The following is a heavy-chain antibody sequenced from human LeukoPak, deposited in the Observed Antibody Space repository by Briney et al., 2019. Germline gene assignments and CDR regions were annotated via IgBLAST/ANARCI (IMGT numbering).Heavy chain of an antibody. Sequence: GGSLGLSCAASGFMLSSTWMHWVRQAPGKGLVWVSRINSDATSTSYADSVRGRFTISRDDAKNTMYLQMNSLRAEDTAMYYCVRGSPGYSSSWHAYWGQGTLVTVSS. J-gene: IGHJ4*02. CDR2: INSDATST. V-gene: IGHV3-74*01. D-gene: IGHD6-13*01. CDR3: VRGSPGYSSSWHAY. CDR1: GFMLSSTW.